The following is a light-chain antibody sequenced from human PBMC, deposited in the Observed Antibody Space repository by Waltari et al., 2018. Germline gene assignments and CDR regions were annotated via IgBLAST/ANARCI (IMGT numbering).Light chain of an antibody. J-gene: IGKJ2*01. CDR1: QGISSY. Sequence: IQLTQSPSSLSASVGDRVTITCRASQGISSYLAWYQQKPGKAPKLLIYGASTLQSGVPSSFSGSGSGTDFTLTINSLQPEDFATYYCQHLNSYPLTFGQGTKLEIK. CDR3: QHLNSYPLT. CDR2: GAS. V-gene: IGKV1-9*01.